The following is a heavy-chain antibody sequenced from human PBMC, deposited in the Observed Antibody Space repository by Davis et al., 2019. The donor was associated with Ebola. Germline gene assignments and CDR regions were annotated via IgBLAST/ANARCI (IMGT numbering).Heavy chain of an antibody. CDR1: GFTFSSYA. CDR3: GTNKYYYYGMDV. V-gene: IGHV3-23*01. Sequence: GESLKISCEGTGFTFSSYAMSWVRQAPGKGLEWVSGIGGSDGRTYYADSVKGRFTISRHNSKNTLYLQMNSLRAEDTAVYYCGTNKYYYYGMDVWGQGTTVTVSS. D-gene: IGHD1/OR15-1a*01. J-gene: IGHJ6*02. CDR2: IGGSDGRT.